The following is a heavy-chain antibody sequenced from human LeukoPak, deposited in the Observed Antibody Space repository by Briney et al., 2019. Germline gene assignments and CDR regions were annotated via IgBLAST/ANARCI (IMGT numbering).Heavy chain of an antibody. V-gene: IGHV4-38-2*02. CDR1: GDSVSSDYL. D-gene: IGHD3-22*01. Sequence: PSETLSLTCTVSGDSVSSDYLWGWVRQPPGKGLEWIGSMYHSGSTYYNSSLKSRVTISIDTSKNQFSLRLSSVTAADTAVYYCVRRKADSSGYYYVDFWGQGTLVTVSS. CDR2: MYHSGST. CDR3: VRRKADSSGYYYVDF. J-gene: IGHJ4*02.